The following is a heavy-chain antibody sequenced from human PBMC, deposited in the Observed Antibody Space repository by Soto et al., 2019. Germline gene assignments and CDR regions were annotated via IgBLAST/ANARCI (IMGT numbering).Heavy chain of an antibody. D-gene: IGHD5-12*01. Sequence: GASVKVSCKASGGTFSSYAISWVRQAPGQGLEWMGGIIHIFGTANYAQKFQGRVTITADKSTSTAYMELSSLRSEDTAVYYCARDLLRRGYSGYDDYYYYYGMDVWGQGTTVTVSS. V-gene: IGHV1-69*06. CDR2: IIHIFGTA. J-gene: IGHJ6*02. CDR3: ARDLLRRGYSGYDDYYYYYGMDV. CDR1: GGTFSSYA.